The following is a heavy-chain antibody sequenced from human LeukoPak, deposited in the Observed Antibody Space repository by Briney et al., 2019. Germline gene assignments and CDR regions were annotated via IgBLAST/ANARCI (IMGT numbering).Heavy chain of an antibody. Sequence: SVKVSCKASGYTFTSYDISWVRQAPGQGLEWMGGIIPIFGTANYAQKFQGRVTITADESTSTAYMELSSLRSEDTAVYYCARGSSSYYYYYMDVWGKGTTVTISS. J-gene: IGHJ6*03. CDR2: IIPIFGTA. D-gene: IGHD6-13*01. V-gene: IGHV1-69*13. CDR1: GYTFTSYD. CDR3: ARGSSSYYYYYMDV.